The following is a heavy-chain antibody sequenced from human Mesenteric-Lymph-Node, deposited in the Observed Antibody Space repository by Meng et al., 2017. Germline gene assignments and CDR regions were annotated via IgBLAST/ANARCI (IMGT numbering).Heavy chain of an antibody. CDR2: IYTSGST. CDR1: GGSISSGSYY. Sequence: LRLSCTVSGGSISSGSYYWSWIRQPAGKGLEWIGRIYTSGSTNYNPSLKSRVTISVDTSKNQFSLKLSSVTAADTAVYYCARDRGWSEYDAFDIWGQGTMVTVSS. J-gene: IGHJ3*02. CDR3: ARDRGWSEYDAFDI. D-gene: IGHD6-19*01. V-gene: IGHV4-61*02.